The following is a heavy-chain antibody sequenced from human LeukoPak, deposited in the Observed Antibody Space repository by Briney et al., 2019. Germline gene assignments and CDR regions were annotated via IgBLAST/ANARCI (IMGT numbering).Heavy chain of an antibody. V-gene: IGHV4-59*01. CDR1: GGSISSYY. D-gene: IGHD1-26*01. CDR3: VREAAVGYYFDS. CDR2: IYYSGST. Sequence: SETLSLTCTVSGGSISSYYWSWIRQPPGKGLEWIGYIYYSGSTNYNPSLKSRITISVDPSKNQFFLNLTSPTAADTAVYYCVREAAVGYYFDSWGQGTLVTVSS. J-gene: IGHJ4*02.